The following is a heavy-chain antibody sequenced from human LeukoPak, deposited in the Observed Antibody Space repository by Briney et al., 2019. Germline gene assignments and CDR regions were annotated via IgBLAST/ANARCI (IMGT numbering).Heavy chain of an antibody. V-gene: IGHV4-59*01. CDR2: IYYSGST. D-gene: IGHD1-26*01. J-gene: IGHJ3*02. Sequence: SETLSLTCTVSGGSISSYYWSWIRQPPGKGLEWIGYIYYSGSTNYNPSLKSRVTISVDTSKKQFSLKLSSVTAADTAVYYSARDDGRSGDAFDIWGQGTMVTVSS. CDR3: ARDDGRSGDAFDI. CDR1: GGSISSYY.